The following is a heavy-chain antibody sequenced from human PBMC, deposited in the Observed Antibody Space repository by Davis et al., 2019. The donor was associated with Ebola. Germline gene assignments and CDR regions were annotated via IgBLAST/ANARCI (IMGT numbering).Heavy chain of an antibody. Sequence: ASVKVSCKASGHRVTDYYVQWVRQAPGQGLEWMGWVNPNGGGTLYAQKFQGRVTMTWDMAITTAFMELTRLTSDDRAVYFCAIMDSGTYPHPSDYWGQGTLVTVSS. J-gene: IGHJ4*02. D-gene: IGHD2-2*03. CDR2: VNPNGGGT. CDR1: GHRVTDYY. CDR3: AIMDSGTYPHPSDY. V-gene: IGHV1-2*02.